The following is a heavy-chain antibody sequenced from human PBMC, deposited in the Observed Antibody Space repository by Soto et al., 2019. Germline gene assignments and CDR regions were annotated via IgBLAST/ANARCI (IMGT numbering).Heavy chain of an antibody. CDR3: ARSLVTRGXFDI. Sequence: PGGSLRLSCAASGFTFTNYWMSWVRQAPGKGLEWVANINQDGSQKWYVDSVKGRFTISRDNAKNSLYLQMNSLRAEDTAVYYCARSLVTRGXFDIWRQGTMVTVSS. V-gene: IGHV3-7*02. CDR1: GFTFTNYW. J-gene: IGHJ3*02. D-gene: IGHD3-10*01. CDR2: INQDGSQK.